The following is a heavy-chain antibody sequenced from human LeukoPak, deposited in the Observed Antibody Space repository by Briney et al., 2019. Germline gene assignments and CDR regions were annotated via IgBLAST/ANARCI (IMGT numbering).Heavy chain of an antibody. CDR2: ISWNSGSR. Sequence: PGRSLRLSCAASGFTFDNYAMHWVRQGPGKGLEWVSGISWNSGSRVYVDSVRGRFTISRDNAKNSLYLQMDSLRPEDMALYYCVKDVSLGFCSGGSCSAHFDYWDQGTLVTVSS. D-gene: IGHD2-15*01. CDR1: GFTFDNYA. J-gene: IGHJ4*02. CDR3: VKDVSLGFCSGGSCSAHFDY. V-gene: IGHV3-9*03.